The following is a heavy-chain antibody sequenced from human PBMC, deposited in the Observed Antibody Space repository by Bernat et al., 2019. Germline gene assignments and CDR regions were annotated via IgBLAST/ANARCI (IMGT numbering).Heavy chain of an antibody. CDR3: ARGRFVGGSYRYLHNWFDP. CDR2: INHSGST. D-gene: IGHD3-16*02. J-gene: IGHJ5*02. Sequence: QVQLQQWGAGLLKPSETLSLTCAVYGGSFSGYYWSWIRQPPGKGLEWIGEINHSGSTNYNPSLKSRVTISVDTSKNQFSLKPSSVTAADTAVYYCARGRFVGGSYRYLHNWFDPWGQGTLVTVSS. CDR1: GGSFSGYY. V-gene: IGHV4-34*01.